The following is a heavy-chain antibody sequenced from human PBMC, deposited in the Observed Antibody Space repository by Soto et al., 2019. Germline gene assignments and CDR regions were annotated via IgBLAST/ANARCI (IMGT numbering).Heavy chain of an antibody. CDR1: GGSISSSSYY. Sequence: QLQLQESGPGLVKPSETLSLTCTVSGGSISSSSYYWSWIRQPPGKGLEWIGSIYYSGSTYYNPSLKSRVTISVDTSKNQFSMKLSSVTAADTAVYYCARSAETATIIGYWGQGTLVTVSS. D-gene: IGHD5-12*01. J-gene: IGHJ4*02. CDR2: IYYSGST. V-gene: IGHV4-39*01. CDR3: ARSAETATIIGY.